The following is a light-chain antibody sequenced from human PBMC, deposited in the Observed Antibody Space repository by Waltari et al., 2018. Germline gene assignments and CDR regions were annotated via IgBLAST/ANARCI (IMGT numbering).Light chain of an antibody. V-gene: IGLV1-44*01. Sequence: QSVLTQPSSASGTPGQRVTISCSGRASNIGGNVVNWYQQFPGKATKLVIYRNDRRPSGGPGRFSGSKSGTSATLASSGLQSEDEADYYCAAWDDRPSGHWVFGGGTKVTVL. CDR3: AAWDDRPSGHWV. CDR1: ASNIGGNV. CDR2: RND. J-gene: IGLJ3*02.